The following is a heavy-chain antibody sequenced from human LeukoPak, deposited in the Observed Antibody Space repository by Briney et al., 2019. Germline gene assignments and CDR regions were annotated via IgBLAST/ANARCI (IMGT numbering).Heavy chain of an antibody. CDR2: INHSGST. V-gene: IGHV4-34*01. CDR3: ARGGVATPFDY. Sequence: SETLSLTCAVYGGSFSGYYWSWIRQPPGKGLEWMGEINHSGSTNYNPSLKSRVTISVDTSKNQFSLKLSSVTAADTAVYYCARGGVATPFDYWGQGTLVTVSS. J-gene: IGHJ4*02. D-gene: IGHD5-12*01. CDR1: GGSFSGYY.